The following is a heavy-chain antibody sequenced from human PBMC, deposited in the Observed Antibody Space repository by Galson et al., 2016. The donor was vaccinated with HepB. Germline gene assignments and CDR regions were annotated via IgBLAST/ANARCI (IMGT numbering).Heavy chain of an antibody. J-gene: IGHJ4*02. CDR2: VYRGKT. V-gene: IGHV4-39*01. D-gene: IGHD1/OR15-1a*01. Sequence: SETLSLTCTVSDGSIRSSSFSWGWIRQPPGKGLEWIGTVYRGKTYYNPSLEGRVTISAGMRTDLLSLKLTSLTAADTAVYYCARAGLGTKASFDYWGRGTLVAVSS. CDR1: DGSIRSSSFS. CDR3: ARAGLGTKASFDY.